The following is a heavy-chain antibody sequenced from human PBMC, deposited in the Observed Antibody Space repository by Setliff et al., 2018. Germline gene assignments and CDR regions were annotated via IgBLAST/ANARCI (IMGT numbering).Heavy chain of an antibody. CDR3: ARINFYVSSGYYYASDN. J-gene: IGHJ4*02. D-gene: IGHD3-22*01. Sequence: GASVKVSCKASGYTFTNYGINWVRQAPGQGLEWMGWINNYNMTTNYPQKFLGRVTMTTDTSTSTAYMELRSLRPDDTAVYYCARINFYVSSGYYYASDNWGQGTLVTVSS. CDR1: GYTFTNYG. CDR2: INNYNMTT. V-gene: IGHV1-18*01.